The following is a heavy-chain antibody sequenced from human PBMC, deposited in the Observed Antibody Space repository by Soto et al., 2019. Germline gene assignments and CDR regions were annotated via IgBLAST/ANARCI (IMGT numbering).Heavy chain of an antibody. J-gene: IGHJ3*02. CDR3: ARTLGYCSGGSCYSPSGAFDI. CDR2: IYPGDSDT. CDR1: GYSFTSYW. D-gene: IGHD2-15*01. V-gene: IGHV5-51*01. Sequence: PGESLKISCKGSGYSFTSYWIGWVRQMPGKGLEWMGIIYPGDSDTRYSPSFQGQVTISADKSISTAYLQWSSLKASDTAMYYCARTLGYCSGGSCYSPSGAFDIWGQGTMVTVSS.